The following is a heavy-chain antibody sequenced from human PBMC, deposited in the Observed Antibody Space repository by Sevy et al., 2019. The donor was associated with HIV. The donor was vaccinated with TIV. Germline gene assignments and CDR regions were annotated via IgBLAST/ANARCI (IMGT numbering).Heavy chain of an antibody. CDR2: MKEDGSDK. Sequence: ESLKISCAASGFTFSVYWMSWVRQAPGKGLEWVATMKEDGSDKDYVDSVKGRFTISRDNAKNSLYLQMNSLRAEDTAVYYCVGEGVGGYSYSLDCWGQGTLVTVSS. CDR1: GFTFSVYW. D-gene: IGHD5-18*01. V-gene: IGHV3-7*01. CDR3: VGEGVGGYSYSLDC. J-gene: IGHJ4*02.